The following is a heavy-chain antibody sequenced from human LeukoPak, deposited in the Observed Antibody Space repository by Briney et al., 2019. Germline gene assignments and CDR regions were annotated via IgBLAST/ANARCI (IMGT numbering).Heavy chain of an antibody. J-gene: IGHJ4*02. CDR3: AKDFYVGPVLARYFDY. CDR2: IRYDGSYK. D-gene: IGHD2-8*02. V-gene: IGHV3-30*02. Sequence: GGSLRLSCAASGFTFSNCGMHWVRQAPGKGLEWVAVIRYDGSYKYYADSVKGRFTISRDNSKNTLYLQMNSLRAEDTAVYYCAKDFYVGPVLARYFDYWGQGTLVTVSS. CDR1: GFTFSNCG.